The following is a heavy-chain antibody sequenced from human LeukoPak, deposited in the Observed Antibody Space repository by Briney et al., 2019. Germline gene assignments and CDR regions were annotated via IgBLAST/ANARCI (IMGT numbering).Heavy chain of an antibody. V-gene: IGHV5-10-1*01. J-gene: IGHJ4*02. Sequence: GESLKISCKGSGHSFTSYWISWVRQMPGKGLEWMGRIDPSDSYTNYSPSFQGHVTISADRSISTAYLQWSSLKASDTAMYYCARRKYSSSYAQDYFDYWGQGTLVTVSS. CDR1: GHSFTSYW. CDR3: ARRKYSSSYAQDYFDY. D-gene: IGHD6-6*01. CDR2: IDPSDSYT.